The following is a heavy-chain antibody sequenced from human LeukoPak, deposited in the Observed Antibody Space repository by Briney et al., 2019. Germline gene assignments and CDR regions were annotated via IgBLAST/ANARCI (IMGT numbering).Heavy chain of an antibody. CDR2: ISYDASII. V-gene: IGHV3-30*04. CDR3: ARELGTMVRGVIMV. Sequence: GGSLRLSCAASGFSFSSYAMHWFRQAPGKGLEWMALISYDASIIYYADSVRGRFTISRDNSKDTLYLQMNSLRAEDTAVYYCARELGTMVRGVIMVWGQGTLVTVSS. D-gene: IGHD3-10*01. J-gene: IGHJ4*02. CDR1: GFSFSSYA.